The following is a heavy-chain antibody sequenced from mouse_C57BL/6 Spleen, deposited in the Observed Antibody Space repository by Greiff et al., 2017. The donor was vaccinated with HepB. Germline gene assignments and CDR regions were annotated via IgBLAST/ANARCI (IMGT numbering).Heavy chain of an antibody. Sequence: SGPELVKPGASVKMSCKASGCTFTDYNMHWVKQSHGKSLEWIGYINPNNGGTSYNQKFKGKATLTVNKSSSTAYMELRSLTSEDSAVYYCARYYYYGSSLAYWGQGTLVTVSA. J-gene: IGHJ3*01. CDR1: GCTFTDYN. CDR2: INPNNGGT. CDR3: ARYYYYGSSLAY. V-gene: IGHV1-22*01. D-gene: IGHD1-1*01.